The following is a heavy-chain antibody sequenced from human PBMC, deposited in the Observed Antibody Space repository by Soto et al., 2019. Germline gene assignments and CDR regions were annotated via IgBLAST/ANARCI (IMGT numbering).Heavy chain of an antibody. CDR1: GGSISDYY. J-gene: IGHJ6*02. CDR3: ARLKEDYYDYYGMDV. Sequence: SETLSLTCSVSGGSISDYYWSWIRQPPGKGLEWIGYIYYSGSTSYNPSLKSRVTISVDASKKQFSLKLTSVTAADTAVYYRARLKEDYYDYYGMDVWGQGTTVTVSS. V-gene: IGHV4-59*01. CDR2: IYYSGST.